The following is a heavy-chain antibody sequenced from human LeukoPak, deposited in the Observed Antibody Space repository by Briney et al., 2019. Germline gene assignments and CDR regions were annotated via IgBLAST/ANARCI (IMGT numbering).Heavy chain of an antibody. CDR3: AKVGPSLVRGLIRGGARYYYNYMDV. CDR1: GFTFDDYG. J-gene: IGHJ6*03. Sequence: RPGGSLRLSCAASGFTFDDYGMSWVRQAPGKGLEWVSAISGNGGSTYYADSVKGRFAISRDTSKNTLYLQMNSLRAEDTAVYYCAKVGPSLVRGLIRGGARYYYNYMDVWGKGTTVTISS. CDR2: ISGNGGST. D-gene: IGHD3-10*01. V-gene: IGHV3-23*01.